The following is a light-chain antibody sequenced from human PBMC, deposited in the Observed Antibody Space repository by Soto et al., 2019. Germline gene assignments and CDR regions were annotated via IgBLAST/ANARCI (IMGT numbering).Light chain of an antibody. CDR1: SSDVGGYNY. V-gene: IGLV2-14*01. Sequence: QSALTQPASVSGSPGQSITISCTGTSSDVGGYNYVSWYQQHPGKAPKLMIYGVSNRPSGISNRFSGSKSGNTASLTISGLQAEDEAEYYCSSYTSSSTLRVFGGGTKLTVL. J-gene: IGLJ3*02. CDR2: GVS. CDR3: SSYTSSSTLRV.